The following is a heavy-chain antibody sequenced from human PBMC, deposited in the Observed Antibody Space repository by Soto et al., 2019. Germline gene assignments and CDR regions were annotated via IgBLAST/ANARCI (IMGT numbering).Heavy chain of an antibody. D-gene: IGHD5-12*01. CDR3: VKGAGWLQDVDY. CDR2: ISANGDNT. CDR1: GFTFNGYP. Sequence: GSLRLSCSASGFTFNGYPMYWVRQAPGRGLEYVSLISANGDNTHYADSVKGRFSISRDNSKKTLYLQMSSLRAEDTALYYCVKGAGWLQDVDYWGQGTLVTVSS. V-gene: IGHV3-64D*08. J-gene: IGHJ4*02.